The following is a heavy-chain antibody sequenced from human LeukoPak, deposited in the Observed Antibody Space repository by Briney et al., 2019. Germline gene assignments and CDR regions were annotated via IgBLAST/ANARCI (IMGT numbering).Heavy chain of an antibody. D-gene: IGHD6-6*01. Sequence: SETLSLTCAVYGGSFSGYYWSWIRQPPGKGLEWIGEINHSGSTNYNPSPKSRVTISVDTSKNQFSLKLSSVTAADTAVYYCARGPSIAARPRLGPWSQGTLVTVSS. J-gene: IGHJ5*02. V-gene: IGHV4-34*01. CDR2: INHSGST. CDR1: GGSFSGYY. CDR3: ARGPSIAARPRLGP.